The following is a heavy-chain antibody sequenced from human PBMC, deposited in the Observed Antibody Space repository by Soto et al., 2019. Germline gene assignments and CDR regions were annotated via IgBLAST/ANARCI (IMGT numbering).Heavy chain of an antibody. CDR2: INPSGGST. J-gene: IGHJ5*02. CDR1: GYTFTSYY. CDR3: ARDQVHTMVRGVNWFDP. Sequence: QVQLVQSGAEVKKPGASVKVSCKASGYTFTSYYMHWVRQAPGQGLEWMGIINPSGGSTSYAQKFQGRVTMTRDTSTSTVYMELSSLRSEDTAVYYCARDQVHTMVRGVNWFDPWGQGTLVTVSS. D-gene: IGHD3-10*01. V-gene: IGHV1-46*03.